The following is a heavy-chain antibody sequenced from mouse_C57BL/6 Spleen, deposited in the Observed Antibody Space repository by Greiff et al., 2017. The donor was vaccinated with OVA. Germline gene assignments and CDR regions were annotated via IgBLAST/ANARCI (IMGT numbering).Heavy chain of an antibody. D-gene: IGHD2-3*01. J-gene: IGHJ3*01. CDR3: ARSPYDGYSAWFAY. V-gene: IGHV1-18*01. CDR2: INPNNGGT. Sequence: VQLQQSGPELVKPGASVKIPCKASGYTFTDYNMDWVKQSHGKSLEWIGDINPNNGGTIYNQKFKGKATLTVDKSSSTAYMELRSLTSEDTAVYYCARSPYDGYSAWFAYWGQGTLVTVSA. CDR1: GYTFTDYN.